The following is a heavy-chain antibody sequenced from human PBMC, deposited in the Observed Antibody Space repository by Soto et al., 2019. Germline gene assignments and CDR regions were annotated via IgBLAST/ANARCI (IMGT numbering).Heavy chain of an antibody. D-gene: IGHD3-9*01. V-gene: IGHV1-69*13. CDR3: ARGLYDILTGYMDAFDI. CDR1: EGSFSSYA. Sequence: SVKVSCKASEGSFSSYAISWVRQAPGQGLEWMGGIIPIFGTANYAQKFQGRVTITADESTSTAYMELSSLRSEDTAVYYCARGLYDILTGYMDAFDIWGQGPMGTVSS. CDR2: IIPIFGTA. J-gene: IGHJ3*02.